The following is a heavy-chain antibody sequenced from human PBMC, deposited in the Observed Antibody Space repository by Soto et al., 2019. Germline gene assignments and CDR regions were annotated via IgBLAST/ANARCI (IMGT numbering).Heavy chain of an antibody. Sequence: PGGSVRLSGAASGFTVSSNYMSWVRQAPGKGLEWVSVIYSGGSTYYADSVKGRFTISRDNSKNTLYLQMNSLRAEDTAVYYCARDGPGYCTNGVCSLDAFDIWGQGKMVTVSS. J-gene: IGHJ3*02. CDR3: ARDGPGYCTNGVCSLDAFDI. CDR2: IYSGGST. V-gene: IGHV3-66*01. D-gene: IGHD2-8*01. CDR1: GFTVSSNY.